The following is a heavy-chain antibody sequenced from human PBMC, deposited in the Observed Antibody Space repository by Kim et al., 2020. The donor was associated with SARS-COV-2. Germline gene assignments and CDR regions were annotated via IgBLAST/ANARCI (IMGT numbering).Heavy chain of an antibody. J-gene: IGHJ6*02. CDR3: ARAKRTTGNYYYYYGMDV. CDR1: GFTFSSYE. CDR2: ISSSGSTI. D-gene: IGHD1-1*01. V-gene: IGHV3-48*03. Sequence: GGSLRLSCAASGFTFSSYEMNWVRQAPGKGLEWVSYISSSGSTIYYADSVKGRFTISRYNAKNSLYLQMNSLRAEDTAVYYCARAKRTTGNYYYYYGMDVWGQGTTVTVSS.